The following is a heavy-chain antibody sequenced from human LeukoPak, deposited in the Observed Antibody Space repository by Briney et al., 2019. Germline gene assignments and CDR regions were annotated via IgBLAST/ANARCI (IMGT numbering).Heavy chain of an antibody. CDR3: ARDWNYYDSSAFRPHFDY. D-gene: IGHD3-22*01. J-gene: IGHJ4*02. CDR1: GYTFTSYG. CDR2: INAYNGNA. Sequence: ASVKVSCKASGYTFTSYGISCLRQAPGQGLEWMGWINAYNGNANHAQKLQGRVTMTTDTSTSTAYMELRSLTSDDTAVYYCARDWNYYDSSAFRPHFDYWGQGTLVTVSS. V-gene: IGHV1-18*01.